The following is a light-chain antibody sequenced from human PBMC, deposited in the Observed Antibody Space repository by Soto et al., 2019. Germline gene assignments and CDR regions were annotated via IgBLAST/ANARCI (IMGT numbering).Light chain of an antibody. Sequence: EIVMTQSPGTLSLSPGESATLYCRASQSVSSRLAWYQQKPGQAPRLLISGASSRATGIPDSFSGDGSVTHFTLTISRLEAEDFVMYYCQQYGSSPITFGQGTRLEIK. J-gene: IGKJ5*01. V-gene: IGKV3-20*01. CDR2: GAS. CDR3: QQYGSSPIT. CDR1: QSVSSR.